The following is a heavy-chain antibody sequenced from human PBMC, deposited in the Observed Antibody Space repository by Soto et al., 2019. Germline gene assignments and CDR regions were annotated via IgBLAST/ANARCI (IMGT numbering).Heavy chain of an antibody. CDR1: GGSINTATHS. Sequence: QLQLQESGSGLVKPSQTLSLTCAVSGGSINTATHSWSWIRQPPGKGLEWIGYIYHSGSTYYNPSVKRRVTISVDKSNTPFSLRLSSVTAADTAVYYCARGGGVTTTGDDYWGQGILVTVSS. D-gene: IGHD4-4*01. J-gene: IGHJ4*02. CDR3: ARGGGVTTTGDDY. V-gene: IGHV4-30-2*01. CDR2: IYHSGST.